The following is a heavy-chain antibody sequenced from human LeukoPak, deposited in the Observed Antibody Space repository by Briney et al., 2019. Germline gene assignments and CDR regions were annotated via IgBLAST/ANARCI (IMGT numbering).Heavy chain of an antibody. Sequence: SQTLSLTCTVSGGSISSGDYYWSWIRQPPGEGLECIGYIYYSGSTYYNPFLKSRVTISVDTSKNQFSLTLSSVTAADTAVYYCARAGYYYGSGSLDYWGQGTLVTVSS. D-gene: IGHD3-10*01. CDR2: IYYSGST. J-gene: IGHJ4*02. CDR1: GGSISSGDYY. V-gene: IGHV4-30-4*01. CDR3: ARAGYYYGSGSLDY.